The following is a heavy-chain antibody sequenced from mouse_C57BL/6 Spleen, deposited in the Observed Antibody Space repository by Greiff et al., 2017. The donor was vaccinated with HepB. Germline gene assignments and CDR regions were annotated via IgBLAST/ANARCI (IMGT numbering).Heavy chain of an antibody. CDR3: ARRDGSSYVRYFDV. J-gene: IGHJ1*03. CDR1: GYSFTDYN. CDR2: INPNYGTT. D-gene: IGHD1-1*01. V-gene: IGHV1-39*01. Sequence: VQLQQSGPELVKPGASVKISCKASGYSFTDYNMNWVKQSNGKSLEWIGVINPNYGTTSYNQKFKGKATLTADQSSSTAYMQLNSLTSEDSAVYYCARRDGSSYVRYFDVWGTGTTVTVSS.